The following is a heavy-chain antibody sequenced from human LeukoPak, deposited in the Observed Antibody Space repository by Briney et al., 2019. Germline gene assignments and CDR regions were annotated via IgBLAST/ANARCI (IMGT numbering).Heavy chain of an antibody. Sequence: GGSLRPSCAASGFTFSSYAMSWVRQAPGKGLEWVSAISGSGGSTYYADSVKGRFTISRDNSKNTLYLQMSSLRAEDTAVYYCAKDWTSIAARPGDYYYYYGMDVWGQGTTVTVSS. CDR2: ISGSGGST. CDR3: AKDWTSIAARPGDYYYYYGMDV. CDR1: GFTFSSYA. D-gene: IGHD6-6*01. J-gene: IGHJ6*02. V-gene: IGHV3-23*01.